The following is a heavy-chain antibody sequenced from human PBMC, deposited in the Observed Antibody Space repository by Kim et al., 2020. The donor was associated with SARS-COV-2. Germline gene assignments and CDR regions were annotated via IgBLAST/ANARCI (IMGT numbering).Heavy chain of an antibody. Sequence: GGSLRLSCAASGFTFSSYGMHWVRQAPGKGLEWVAVISYDGSNKYYADSVKGRFTISRDNSKNTLYLQMNSLRAEDTAVYYCAKSEISVTMIVVADFDYWGQGTLVTVSS. CDR2: ISYDGSNK. V-gene: IGHV3-30*18. CDR3: AKSEISVTMIVVADFDY. CDR1: GFTFSSYG. D-gene: IGHD3-22*01. J-gene: IGHJ4*02.